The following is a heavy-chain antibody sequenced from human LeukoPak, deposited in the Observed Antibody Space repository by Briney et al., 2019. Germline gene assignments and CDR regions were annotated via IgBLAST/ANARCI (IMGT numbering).Heavy chain of an antibody. V-gene: IGHV1-2*02. D-gene: IGHD2-15*01. CDR3: ARYCSGGSCYGAFDY. CDR2: INPNSGGT. J-gene: IGHJ4*02. Sequence: ASVKVSCKASGYTFTGYYMHWVRQAPGQGPEWMGWINPNSGGTNHAQKFQGRVTMTRDTSISTAYMELSRLRSDDTAVYYCARYCSGGSCYGAFDYWGQGTLVTVSS. CDR1: GYTFTGYY.